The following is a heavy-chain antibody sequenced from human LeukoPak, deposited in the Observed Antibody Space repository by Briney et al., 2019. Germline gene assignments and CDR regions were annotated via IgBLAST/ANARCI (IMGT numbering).Heavy chain of an antibody. Sequence: GGSLRLSCAASGFTFSSYAMSWVRQAPGKGLEWVSAISGSGGSTYYADSVKGRFTISRDNSKNTLYLQMNSLRADDTAVYYCARGGSGSYYMGAFDIWGQGTMVTVS. CDR1: GFTFSSYA. D-gene: IGHD3-10*01. CDR2: ISGSGGST. CDR3: ARGGSGSYYMGAFDI. V-gene: IGHV3-23*01. J-gene: IGHJ3*02.